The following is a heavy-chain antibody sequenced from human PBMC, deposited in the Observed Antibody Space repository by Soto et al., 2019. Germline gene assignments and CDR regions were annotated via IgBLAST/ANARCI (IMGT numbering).Heavy chain of an antibody. D-gene: IGHD6-6*01. CDR3: ARSVAVSDGDYYYYAMDV. CDR1: GGSISSGDYY. CDR2: IYYSGST. Sequence: SETLSLTCTVSGGSISSGDYYWSWIRQPPGKGLEWIGYIYYSGSTYYNPSLKSRVTIPVDTSKNQFSLKLSSVTAADTAVYYCARSVAVSDGDYYYYAMDVWGQGTTVTVSS. J-gene: IGHJ6*02. V-gene: IGHV4-30-4*01.